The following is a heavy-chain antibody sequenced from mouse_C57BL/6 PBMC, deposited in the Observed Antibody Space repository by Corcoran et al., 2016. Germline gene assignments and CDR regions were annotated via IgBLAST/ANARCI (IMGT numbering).Heavy chain of an antibody. CDR2: INTYSGVP. CDR1: GYTFTTYG. CDR3: AREGYEGYDGYYPYYFDY. J-gene: IGHJ2*01. Sequence: QIQLVQSGPELKKPGETVKISCKASGYTFTTYGMSWVKQAPGKGLKWMGWINTYSGVPTYADDFKGRFAFSLETSASTAYLQINNLKNEDTATYFCAREGYEGYDGYYPYYFDYWGQGTTLTVSS. D-gene: IGHD2-3*01. V-gene: IGHV9-3*01.